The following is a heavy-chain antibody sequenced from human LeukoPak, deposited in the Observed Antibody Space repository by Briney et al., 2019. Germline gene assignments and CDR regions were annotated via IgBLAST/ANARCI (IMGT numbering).Heavy chain of an antibody. J-gene: IGHJ3*02. D-gene: IGHD6-19*01. CDR1: GYSFTDYF. Sequence: ASVKVSCKASGYSFTDYFLYWVRQAHGQGLEWIGRIHPDAGDTNYAQTFQGRITMTRDTSISTAYMEWSSLKSDDTAVYYCARLSTATRHWLAASDIWGQGTVVTVSS. CDR2: IHPDAGDT. CDR3: ARLSTATRHWLAASDI. V-gene: IGHV1-2*06.